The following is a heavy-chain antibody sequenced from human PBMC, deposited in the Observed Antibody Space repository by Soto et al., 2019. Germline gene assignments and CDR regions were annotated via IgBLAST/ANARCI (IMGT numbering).Heavy chain of an antibody. Sequence: SETLSLTCAVSGGSISSYYWSWIRQPPGKGLEWIGYIYYSGSTNYNPSLKSRVTLSVDTSKNQFSLKLSSVTAADTAVYYCAGQYSYGSYGMDVWGQGTTVTVSS. D-gene: IGHD5-18*01. V-gene: IGHV4-59*08. CDR2: IYYSGST. CDR1: GGSISSYY. CDR3: AGQYSYGSYGMDV. J-gene: IGHJ6*02.